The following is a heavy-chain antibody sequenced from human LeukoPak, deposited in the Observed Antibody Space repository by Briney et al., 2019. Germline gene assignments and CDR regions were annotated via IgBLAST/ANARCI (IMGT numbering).Heavy chain of an antibody. D-gene: IGHD3-22*01. V-gene: IGHV4-59*08. CDR2: IYYTGNA. J-gene: IGHJ5*02. Sequence: GSLRLSCAASGFTFSSYWMSCVRHAPGKGLEWIGYIYYTGNANNYPSLTSRVTISLDVSKNQFSLKLICVTAAHAPVFLCARAGDSSGYYVSWFDPWGQGTLVTVSS. CDR1: GFTFSSYW. CDR3: ARAGDSSGYYVSWFDP.